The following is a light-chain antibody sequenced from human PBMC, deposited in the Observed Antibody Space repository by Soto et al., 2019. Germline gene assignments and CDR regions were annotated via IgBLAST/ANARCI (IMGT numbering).Light chain of an antibody. CDR3: KQYGSTPRT. J-gene: IGKJ1*01. V-gene: IGKV3-20*01. CDR1: QSVSSSY. Sequence: ETVLTQSPGTLSLSPGDRATLSCRASQSVSSSYLAWYQQKPGQAPRLLIYDASRRATGIQDRFSGSGSGTDFTLTIRRLEPEDFAVYYCKQYGSTPRTFGQGTKVDIK. CDR2: DAS.